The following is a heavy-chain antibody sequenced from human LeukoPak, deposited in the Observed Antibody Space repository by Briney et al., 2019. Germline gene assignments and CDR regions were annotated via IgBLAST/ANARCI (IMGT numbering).Heavy chain of an antibody. Sequence: GESLKISCKGSGYSFTTYWIGWVRQMPGRGLVGMGIISPDDSDIRYSPSFRGQVTISADKSISTAYLQWSSLKASDTAVYYCARHEGSGSYYSYWGQGTLVTVSS. V-gene: IGHV5-51*01. CDR1: GYSFTTYW. J-gene: IGHJ4*02. CDR3: ARHEGSGSYYSY. CDR2: ISPDDSDI. D-gene: IGHD1-26*01.